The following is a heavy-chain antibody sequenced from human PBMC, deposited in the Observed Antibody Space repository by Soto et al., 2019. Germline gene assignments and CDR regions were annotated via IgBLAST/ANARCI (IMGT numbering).Heavy chain of an antibody. CDR3: ARDQYAGYYCDSSGYYLDAFDI. J-gene: IGHJ3*02. V-gene: IGHV3-33*01. CDR2: IWYDGSNK. CDR1: GFSFSSYG. D-gene: IGHD3-22*01. Sequence: QPGGSLRLSCAASGFSFSSYGMHWVRQAPGKGLEWVAVIWYDGSNKYYADSVKGRFTISRDNSKNTLYLQMNSLRAEDTAVYYCARDQYAGYYCDSSGYYLDAFDIWGQGTMVTVSS.